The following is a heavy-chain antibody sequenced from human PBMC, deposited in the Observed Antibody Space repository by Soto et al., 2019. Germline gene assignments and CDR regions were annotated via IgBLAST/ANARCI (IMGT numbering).Heavy chain of an antibody. CDR2: IYYSGST. CDR3: ARRVESQESRFGWFDP. J-gene: IGHJ5*02. V-gene: IGHV4-39*01. Sequence: SETLSLTCTVSGGSISSSSYYWGWIRQPPGKGLEWIGSIYYSGSTYYNPSLKSRVTISVDTSKNQFSLKLSSVTAADTAVYYCARRVESQESRFGWFDPWGQGTLVTVSS. D-gene: IGHD3-16*01. CDR1: GGSISSSSYY.